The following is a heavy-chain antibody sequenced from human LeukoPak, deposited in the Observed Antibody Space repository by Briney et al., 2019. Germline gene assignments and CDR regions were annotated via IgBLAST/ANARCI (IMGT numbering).Heavy chain of an antibody. CDR3: AKDVKVGATINFDY. Sequence: PGGSLRLSCAASGFTFSSYGMHWVRQAPGKGLEWVALIWYDGSNKKYADFVKGRFAISRDNGNNTLYLQMNSLRAEDTAVYYCAKDVKVGATINFDYWGQGTLVTVSS. CDR1: GFTFSSYG. J-gene: IGHJ4*02. D-gene: IGHD1-26*01. V-gene: IGHV3-33*06. CDR2: IWYDGSNK.